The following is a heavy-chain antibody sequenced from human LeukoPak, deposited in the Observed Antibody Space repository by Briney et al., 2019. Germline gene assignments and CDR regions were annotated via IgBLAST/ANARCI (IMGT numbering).Heavy chain of an antibody. V-gene: IGHV4-59*01. J-gene: IGHJ4*02. Sequence: PSETLSLTCTVSGGSISSYYWSWIRQPPGKGLEWIGYIYYSGSTNYNPSLKGRITISVDTSKNQFSLKLSSVTAADTAVYYCARGPAVLSGWFRFDYWGQGTLVTVSS. CDR1: GGSISSYY. D-gene: IGHD6-19*01. CDR3: ARGPAVLSGWFRFDY. CDR2: IYYSGST.